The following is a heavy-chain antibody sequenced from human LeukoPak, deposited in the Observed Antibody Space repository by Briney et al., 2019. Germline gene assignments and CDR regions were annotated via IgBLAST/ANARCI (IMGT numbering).Heavy chain of an antibody. Sequence: GGSLRLSCAASGFTVSSYEMNWVRQAPGKGLEWVSYISSSGSTIYYADSVKGRFTISRDNAKNSLYLQMNSLRAEDTAVYYCARLRIQLWFFDYWGQGTLVTVSS. CDR1: GFTVSSYE. D-gene: IGHD5-18*01. CDR2: ISSSGSTI. CDR3: ARLRIQLWFFDY. J-gene: IGHJ4*02. V-gene: IGHV3-48*03.